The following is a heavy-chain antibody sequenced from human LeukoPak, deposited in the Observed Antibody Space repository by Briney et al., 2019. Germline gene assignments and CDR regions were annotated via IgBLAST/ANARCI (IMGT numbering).Heavy chain of an antibody. V-gene: IGHV1-46*01. Sequence: ASVRVSCKASGYPFTSYYIHWVRQAPGQGLEWMGIINPRGGSTSYAQKFQGRVSMTRDTSTSTVYLDLSSLRSEDTAMYYCARVWAISSAGPPGCWGQGTLDTVSS. D-gene: IGHD6-13*01. J-gene: IGHJ4*01. CDR1: GYPFTSYY. CDR3: ARVWAISSAGPPGC. CDR2: INPRGGST.